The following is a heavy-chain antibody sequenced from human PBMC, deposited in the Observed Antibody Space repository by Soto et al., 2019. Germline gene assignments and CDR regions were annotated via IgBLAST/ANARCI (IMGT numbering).Heavy chain of an antibody. J-gene: IGHJ5*02. CDR1: GYTFTSYG. CDR2: ISAYNGNT. D-gene: IGHD2-2*01. CDR3: ARDIVLVPAAGGWFDP. Sequence: GASVKVSCKASGYTFTSYGISWVRQAPGQGLEWMGWISAYNGNTNYAQKLQGRVTMTTDTSTSTAYMELRSLRSDDTAVYYCARDIVLVPAAGGWFDPWGQGTLVTVSS. V-gene: IGHV1-18*01.